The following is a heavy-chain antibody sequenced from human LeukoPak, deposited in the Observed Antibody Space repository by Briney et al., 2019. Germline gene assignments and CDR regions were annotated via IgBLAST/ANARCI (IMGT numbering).Heavy chain of an antibody. V-gene: IGHV3-9*01. J-gene: IGHJ5*02. CDR2: ISWNSGSI. CDR3: AKDPTPLLESDHWFDP. Sequence: GGSLRLSCAASGFTFDDYAMHWVRQAPGKGLEWVSGISWNSGSIGYAHSVKGRFTISRDNAKNSLYLQMNSLRAEDTALYYCAKDPTPLLESDHWFDPWGQGTLVTVSS. CDR1: GFTFDDYA. D-gene: IGHD3-3*01.